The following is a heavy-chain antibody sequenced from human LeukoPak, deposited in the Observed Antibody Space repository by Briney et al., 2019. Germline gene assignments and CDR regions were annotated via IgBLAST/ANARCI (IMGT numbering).Heavy chain of an antibody. J-gene: IGHJ4*02. Sequence: PSETLSLTCTVSGYSISSGYYWGWIRQPPGKGLEWIGSIYHSGSTYYNPSLKSRVTISVDTSKNQFSLKLSSVTAADTAVYYCARGSAQLGPIYFDYWGQGTLVTVSS. D-gene: IGHD6-6*01. V-gene: IGHV4-38-2*02. CDR3: ARGSAQLGPIYFDY. CDR2: IYHSGST. CDR1: GYSISSGYY.